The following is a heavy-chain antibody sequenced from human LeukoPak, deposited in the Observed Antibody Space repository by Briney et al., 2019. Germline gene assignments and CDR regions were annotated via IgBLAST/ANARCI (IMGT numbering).Heavy chain of an antibody. Sequence: GGSLRLSCAASGFTFSSYAMSWVRQAPGKGLEWVSAISGSGGSTYYADSVKGRFTISRDNSKNTLYLQMNSLRAEDTAVYYCAKDLIAAAGTASESYFDYWGQGTLVTVSS. D-gene: IGHD6-13*01. CDR1: GFTFSSYA. J-gene: IGHJ4*02. CDR3: AKDLIAAAGTASESYFDY. CDR2: ISGSGGST. V-gene: IGHV3-23*01.